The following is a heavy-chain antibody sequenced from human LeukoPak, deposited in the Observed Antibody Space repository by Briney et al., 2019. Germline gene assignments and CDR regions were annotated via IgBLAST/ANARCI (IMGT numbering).Heavy chain of an antibody. CDR3: ARYRRGNWFDP. CDR1: GFTFSSYW. J-gene: IGHJ5*02. D-gene: IGHD3-10*01. V-gene: IGHV3-7*01. CDR2: IKQDGSEK. Sequence: PRGSLRLSCAASGFTFSSYWMSWVRQAPGKGLEWVANIKQDGSEKYYVDSVKGRFTISRDNAKNSLYLQMNSLRAEDTAVYYCARYRRGNWFDPWGQGTLVTVSP.